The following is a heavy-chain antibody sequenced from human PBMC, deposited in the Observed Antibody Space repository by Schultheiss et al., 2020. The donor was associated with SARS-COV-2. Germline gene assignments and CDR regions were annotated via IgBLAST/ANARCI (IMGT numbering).Heavy chain of an antibody. J-gene: IGHJ3*02. D-gene: IGHD3-22*01. CDR3: AREGSSGYYHHAFDI. CDR1: GGSISSGGYY. Sequence: SETLSLTCTVSGGSISSGGYYWSWIRQHPGKGLEWIGYIYYSGSTYYNPSLKSRVTISVDTSKNQFSLKLSSVTAADTAVYYCAREGSSGYYHHAFDIWGQGTMVTVSS. V-gene: IGHV4-31*03. CDR2: IYYSGST.